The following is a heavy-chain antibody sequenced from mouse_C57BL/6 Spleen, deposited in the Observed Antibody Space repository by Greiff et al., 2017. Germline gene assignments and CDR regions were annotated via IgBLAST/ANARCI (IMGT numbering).Heavy chain of an antibody. CDR1: GYAFSSSW. CDR3: ARDNYYGTPFAD. D-gene: IGHD1-2*01. Sequence: QVQLKESGPELVKPGASVKISCKASGYAFSSSWMNWVKQRPGQGLEWIGRIYPGDGDTNYNGKFKGKATLTADKSSSTAYMQLSSLTSGDSAVYSCARDNYYGTPFADWGQGTPVTVSA. V-gene: IGHV1-82*01. CDR2: IYPGDGDT. J-gene: IGHJ3*01.